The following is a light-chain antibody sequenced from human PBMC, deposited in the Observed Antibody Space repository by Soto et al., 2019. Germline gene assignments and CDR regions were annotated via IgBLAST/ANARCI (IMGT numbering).Light chain of an antibody. CDR2: SNA. CDR3: QSFDSHVLGLL. J-gene: IGLJ2*01. V-gene: IGLV1-40*01. Sequence: QSVLTQPPSVTGAPGQRVTISCSGSNSSIGAGHHVNWYQQFPGSAPKLLFYSNAARPSGVPDRFSGSKSGTSASLAITGLQAEDEADYYCQSFDSHVLGLLFGVGTKLTVL. CDR1: NSSIGAGHH.